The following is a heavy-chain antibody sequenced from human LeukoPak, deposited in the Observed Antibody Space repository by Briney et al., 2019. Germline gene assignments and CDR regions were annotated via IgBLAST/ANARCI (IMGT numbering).Heavy chain of an antibody. J-gene: IGHJ6*03. CDR3: ARDQGRQQLVQGPYYYYMDV. Sequence: PGGSLRLSCAASGFTVSTNYMTWVRQAPGKGLEWVSVLYTGGTTYYADSVKGRFTISRDNYKNTLYLKMNSLRAEDTAIYYCARDQGRQQLVQGPYYYYMDVWGKGTTVTISS. D-gene: IGHD6-13*01. V-gene: IGHV3-66*01. CDR2: LYTGGTT. CDR1: GFTVSTNY.